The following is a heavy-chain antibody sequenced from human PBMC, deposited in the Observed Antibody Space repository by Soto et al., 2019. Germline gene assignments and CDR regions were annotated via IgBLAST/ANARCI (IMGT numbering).Heavy chain of an antibody. CDR2: INPSGGST. J-gene: IGHJ4*02. CDR3: ARDPGDPYYYDSSGYYFDY. D-gene: IGHD3-22*01. Sequence: ASVKVSCKASGYTFISYFIHWVRQAPGQGLEWMGIINPSGGSTSYAQKFQGRVTMTRDTSTSTVYMELSSLRSEDTAVYFCARDPGDPYYYDSSGYYFDYWGQGTLVTVSS. CDR1: GYTFISYF. V-gene: IGHV1-46*01.